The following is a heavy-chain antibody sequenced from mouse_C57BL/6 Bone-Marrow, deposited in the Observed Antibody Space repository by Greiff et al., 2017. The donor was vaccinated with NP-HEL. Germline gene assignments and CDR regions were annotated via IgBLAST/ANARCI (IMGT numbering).Heavy chain of an antibody. V-gene: IGHV14-4*01. Sequence: VQLQQSGAELVRPGASVKLSCTASGFNIKDDYMHWVQQRPEQGLEWIGWIDPENGDTEYASKFQGKATITADTSSNTAYLQLSSLTSEDTAVYYCTTRVYGDYWGQGTTLTVSS. CDR2: IDPENGDT. J-gene: IGHJ2*01. CDR3: TTRVYGDY. CDR1: GFNIKDDY. D-gene: IGHD1-1*02.